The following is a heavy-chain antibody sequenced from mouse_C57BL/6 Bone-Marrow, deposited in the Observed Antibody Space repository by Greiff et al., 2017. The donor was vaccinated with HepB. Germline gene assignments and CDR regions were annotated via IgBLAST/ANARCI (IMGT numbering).Heavy chain of an antibody. V-gene: IGHV1-19*01. CDR1: GYTFTDYY. CDR2: INPYNGGT. D-gene: IGHD2-1*01. J-gene: IGHJ2*01. Sequence: EVKLVESGPVLVKPGASVKMSCKASGYTFTDYYMNWVKQSHGKSLEWIGVINPYNGGTSYNQKFKGKATLTVDKSSSTAYMELNSLTSEDSAVYYCASRSSIYYGNYVYYFDYWGQGTTLTVSS. CDR3: ASRSSIYYGNYVYYFDY.